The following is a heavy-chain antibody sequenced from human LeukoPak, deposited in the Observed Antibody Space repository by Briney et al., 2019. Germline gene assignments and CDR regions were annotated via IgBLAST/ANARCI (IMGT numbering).Heavy chain of an antibody. CDR3: AKDGGWTFDI. D-gene: IGHD2-15*01. CDR1: GFAFSSSG. V-gene: IGHV3-30*02. CDR2: IGRDGSTK. J-gene: IGHJ3*02. Sequence: PGGSLRLSCAASGFAFSSSGMHWVRQAPGKGLEWVAFIGRDGSTKYYADSVKGRITISGDNSNNTGYLQMNSLRAEDTAIYYCAKDGGWTFDIWGQGTMVTVSS.